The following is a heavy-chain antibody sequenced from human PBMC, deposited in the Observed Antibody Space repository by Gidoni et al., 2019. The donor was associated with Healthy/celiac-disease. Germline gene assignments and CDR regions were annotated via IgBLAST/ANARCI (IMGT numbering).Heavy chain of an antibody. CDR2: INHSGST. CDR1: GGSFSGYY. D-gene: IGHD2-2*02. Sequence: QVQLQQWGAGLLKPSETLSLTCAVYGGSFSGYYWSWIRQPPGKGLEWIGEINHSGSTNYNPSLKSRVTISVDTSKNQFSLKLSSVTAADTAVYYCARAGYCSSTSCYSVYWGQGTLVTVSS. V-gene: IGHV4-34*01. J-gene: IGHJ4*02. CDR3: ARAGYCSSTSCYSVY.